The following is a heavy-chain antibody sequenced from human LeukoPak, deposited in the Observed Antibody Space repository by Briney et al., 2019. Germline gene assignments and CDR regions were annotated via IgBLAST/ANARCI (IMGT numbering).Heavy chain of an antibody. CDR1: GYTFTSYY. Sequence: GASVKVSCKASGYTFTSYYMHWVRQAPGQGLEWMGIINPSGGSTSYAQKFQGRVTMTRDTSTSTVYMELSSLRSEDTAVYYCARVVLLWFGELFGRKYYFDYWGQGTLVTVSS. D-gene: IGHD3-10*01. CDR3: ARVVLLWFGELFGRKYYFDY. CDR2: INPSGGST. J-gene: IGHJ4*02. V-gene: IGHV1-46*01.